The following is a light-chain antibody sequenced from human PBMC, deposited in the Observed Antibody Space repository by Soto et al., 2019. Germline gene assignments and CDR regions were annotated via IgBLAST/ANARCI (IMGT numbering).Light chain of an antibody. CDR2: SNN. Sequence: QSVLTQPPSASGTPGQRVTISCSESSSNIGSNTVNWYQQLPGTAPKLLIYSNNQRPSGVPDRFSGSKSGTSASLAISGLQSEDEADYYCAAWDDSLNGLFGGGTKLTVL. J-gene: IGLJ2*01. V-gene: IGLV1-44*01. CDR1: SSNIGSNT. CDR3: AAWDDSLNGL.